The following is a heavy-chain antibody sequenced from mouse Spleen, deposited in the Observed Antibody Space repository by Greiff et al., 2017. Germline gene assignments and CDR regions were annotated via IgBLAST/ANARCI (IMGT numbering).Heavy chain of an antibody. J-gene: IGHJ4*01. V-gene: IGHV5-9*01. CDR3: ARESHYSNYPYYAMDY. Sequence: EVMLVESGGGLVKPGGSLKLSCAASGFTFSSYTMSWVRQTPEKRLEWVATISGGGGNTYYPDSVKGRFTISRDNAKNTLYLQMSSLRSEDTALYYCARESHYSNYPYYAMDYWGQGTSVTVSS. CDR2: ISGGGGNT. D-gene: IGHD2-5*01. CDR1: GFTFSSYT.